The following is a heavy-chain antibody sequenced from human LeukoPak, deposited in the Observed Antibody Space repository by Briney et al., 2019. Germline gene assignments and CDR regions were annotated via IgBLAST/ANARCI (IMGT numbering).Heavy chain of an antibody. J-gene: IGHJ3*02. CDR1: GFTFSSYG. D-gene: IGHD1-26*01. Sequence: PGGSLRLSCAASGFTFSSYGMHWVRQAPGKGLEWVAFISYDGSNKYHADSMKGRFTISRDNAQNSLYLQMNSLRAEDTAVYYCARDWGATGGSAFDIWGQGTMVTVSS. CDR3: ARDWGATGGSAFDI. V-gene: IGHV3-30*03. CDR2: ISYDGSNK.